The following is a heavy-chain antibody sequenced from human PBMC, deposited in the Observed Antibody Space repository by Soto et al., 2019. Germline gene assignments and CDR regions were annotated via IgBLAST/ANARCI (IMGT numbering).Heavy chain of an antibody. CDR3: ARARKQYSSSWYLVY. D-gene: IGHD6-13*01. V-gene: IGHV4-34*01. CDR2: INHSGST. Sequence: QVQLQQWGAGLLKPSETLSLTCAVYGGSFSGYYWSWIRQPPGKGLEWIGDINHSGSTNYNPSLKSRVTISVDTSKNQFSLKLSSVTAADTAVYYCARARKQYSSSWYLVYWGQGTLVTVSS. CDR1: GGSFSGYY. J-gene: IGHJ4*02.